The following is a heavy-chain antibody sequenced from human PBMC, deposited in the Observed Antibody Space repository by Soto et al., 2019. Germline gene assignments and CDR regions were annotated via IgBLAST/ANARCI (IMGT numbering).Heavy chain of an antibody. Sequence: GGSLRLSCAASGFTVSSNYMSWVRQAPGKGLEWVSVIYSGGSTYYADSVKGRFTISRHNSKNTLYLQMSSLRAEDTAVYYCARGYYYDSSGYYYSPYYFDYWGQGT. CDR2: IYSGGST. D-gene: IGHD3-22*01. CDR3: ARGYYYDSSGYYYSPYYFDY. J-gene: IGHJ4*02. CDR1: GFTVSSNY. V-gene: IGHV3-53*04.